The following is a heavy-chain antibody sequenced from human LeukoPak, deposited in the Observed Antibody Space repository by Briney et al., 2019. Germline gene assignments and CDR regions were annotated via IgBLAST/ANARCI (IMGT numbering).Heavy chain of an antibody. D-gene: IGHD4-17*01. CDR2: INPNSGGT. CDR1: GYTFTGYY. Sequence: ASVKVSCKASGYTFTGYYMHWVRQAPGQGLEWMGWINPNSGGTNYAQKFQGWVTMTRDTSISTAYMELSRLRSDDTAVYYCARTYGDQYYYGMDVWGQGTTVTVSS. J-gene: IGHJ6*02. V-gene: IGHV1-2*04. CDR3: ARTYGDQYYYGMDV.